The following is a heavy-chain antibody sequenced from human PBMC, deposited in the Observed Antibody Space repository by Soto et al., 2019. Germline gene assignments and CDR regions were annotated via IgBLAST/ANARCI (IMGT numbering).Heavy chain of an antibody. Sequence: SGKVWFKASGWTLTSSSMQWVRQARGQRLEWIGWIVVGSGNTNYAQKLQERVTITRDMSTSTAYMELSSLRSEDTAVYYCAANPIHTYYYDSSGYPMAFDIWGQGTMVTVSS. CDR3: AANPIHTYYYDSSGYPMAFDI. D-gene: IGHD3-22*01. J-gene: IGHJ3*02. CDR2: IVVGSGNT. CDR1: GWTLTSSS. V-gene: IGHV1-58*02.